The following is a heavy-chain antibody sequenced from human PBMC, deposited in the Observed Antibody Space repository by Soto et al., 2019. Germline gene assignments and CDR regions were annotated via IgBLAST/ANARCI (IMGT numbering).Heavy chain of an antibody. CDR2: IWYDGSNK. CDR3: ARGGTTIFGVVSYYYGMDV. D-gene: IGHD3-3*01. CDR1: GFTFSSYG. J-gene: IGHJ6*02. V-gene: IGHV3-33*01. Sequence: PGGSLRLSCAASGFTFSSYGMHWVRQAPGKGLEWVAVIWYDGSNKYYADSVKGRFTIPRDNSKNTLYLQMNSLRAEDTAVYYCARGGTTIFGVVSYYYGMDVWGQGTTVTVSS.